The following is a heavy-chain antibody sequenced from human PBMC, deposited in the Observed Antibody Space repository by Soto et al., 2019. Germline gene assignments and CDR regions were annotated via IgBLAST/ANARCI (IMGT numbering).Heavy chain of an antibody. CDR2: ISAYNGNT. V-gene: IGHV1-18*01. Sequence: QVQLVQSGAEVKKPGASVKVSCKASGYTFTSYGISWVRQAPGQGLEWMGWISAYNGNTNYAQKLLGRVTMTTDTSTSTAYMELRSLRSDDTAVYYCARVAADIVVVPDASYFDYWGQGTLVTVSS. CDR3: ARVAADIVVVPDASYFDY. CDR1: GYTFTSYG. J-gene: IGHJ4*02. D-gene: IGHD2-2*01.